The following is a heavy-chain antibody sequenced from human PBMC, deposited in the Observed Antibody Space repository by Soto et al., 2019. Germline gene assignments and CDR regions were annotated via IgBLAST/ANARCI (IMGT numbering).Heavy chain of an antibody. J-gene: IGHJ6*02. Sequence: SETLSLTCTVSGGSISSSSYYWGWIRQPPGKGLEWIGSIYYSGSTYYNPSLKSRVTISVDTSKNQFSLKLSSVTAADTALYYCARLRASQGYSYYYYGMDVWGQGTTVTVSS. D-gene: IGHD4-4*01. CDR1: GGSISSSSYY. CDR3: ARLRASQGYSYYYYGMDV. V-gene: IGHV4-39*07. CDR2: IYYSGST.